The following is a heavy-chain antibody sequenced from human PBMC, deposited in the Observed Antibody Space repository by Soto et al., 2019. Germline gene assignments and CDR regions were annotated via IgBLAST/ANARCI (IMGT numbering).Heavy chain of an antibody. J-gene: IGHJ3*02. CDR2: IYYSGST. CDR3: ACVMAAAATPEGAFVI. D-gene: IGHD6-25*01. Sequence: SETLSLTCTVSGGSISSYYWSWIRQPPRKGLEWIGYIYYSGSTNYNPSLKSRVTISVDTSKNQFSLKLSSVTAADTAVYYCACVMAAAATPEGAFVIWGQGTMVTVS. CDR1: GGSISSYY. V-gene: IGHV4-59*08.